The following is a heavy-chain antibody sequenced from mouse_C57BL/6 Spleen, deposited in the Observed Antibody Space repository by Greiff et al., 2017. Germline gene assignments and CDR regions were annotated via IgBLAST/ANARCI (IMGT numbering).Heavy chain of an antibody. J-gene: IGHJ2*01. D-gene: IGHD1-1*01. Sequence: VQLQQSGAELVRPGASVKLSCTASGFNIKDDYMHWVKQRPEQGLEWIGWIDPENGATEYASKFQGKATITADTSSNTAYLQLSSLTSEDTAVYYCTTSGDYCGSSYWGQGTTLTVSS. CDR1: GFNIKDDY. V-gene: IGHV14-4*01. CDR3: TTSGDYCGSSY. CDR2: IDPENGAT.